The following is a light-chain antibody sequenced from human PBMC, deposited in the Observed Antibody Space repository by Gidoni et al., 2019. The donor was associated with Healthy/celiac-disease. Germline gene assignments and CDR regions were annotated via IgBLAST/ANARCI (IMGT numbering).Light chain of an antibody. Sequence: GERATLSCRASQSVSSNLAWYQQKPGQAPRLLIYGASISAIGIPARFSGSGSGTEFTLTISILQSEDFAVYYCQQYNNWPMCSFGQXTKLEIK. V-gene: IGKV3D-15*03. CDR2: GAS. CDR3: QQYNNWPMCS. J-gene: IGKJ2*04. CDR1: QSVSSN.